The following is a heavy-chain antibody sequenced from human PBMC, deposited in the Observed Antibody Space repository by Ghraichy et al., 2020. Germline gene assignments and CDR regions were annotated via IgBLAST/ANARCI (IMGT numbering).Heavy chain of an antibody. CDR3: ARESIFDYYYGMDV. CDR2: IYYSGST. J-gene: IGHJ6*02. D-gene: IGHD6-6*01. CDR1: GGSISSYY. V-gene: IGHV4-59*01. Sequence: SETLSLTCTVSGGSISSYYWSWIRQPPGKGLEWIGYIYYSGSTNYNPSLKSRVTISVDTSKNQFSLKLSSVTAADTAVYYCARESIFDYYYGMDVWGQGTTVTVSS.